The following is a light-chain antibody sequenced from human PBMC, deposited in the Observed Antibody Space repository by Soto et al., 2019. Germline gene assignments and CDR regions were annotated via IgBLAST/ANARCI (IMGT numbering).Light chain of an antibody. J-gene: IGLJ2*01. V-gene: IGLV1-47*01. Sequence: QSVLTQPPSASGTPGQRVTISCSGSSSNIESNFVYWYQQFPGTAPRLLIYRNNQRPSGVPDRFSGSKSGTSASLAISALRSEDEGDYYCTVWDDSLRGRLFGGGTKVTVL. CDR2: RNN. CDR1: SSNIESNF. CDR3: TVWDDSLRGRL.